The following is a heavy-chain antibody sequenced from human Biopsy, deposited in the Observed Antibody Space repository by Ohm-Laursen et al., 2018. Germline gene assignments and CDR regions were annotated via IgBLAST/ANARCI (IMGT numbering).Heavy chain of an antibody. D-gene: IGHD3-22*01. Sequence: ASVKVSCKASAYSFGDHRIHWVRQAPGQGLERMGWINAKTGDTNYAQKFQGRVTMTRDTSISTAYVDLSSLRSDDTAVYYCTRGGYYYDSLAYYYWFDPWGQGTLVTVSS. CDR3: TRGGYYYDSLAYYYWFDP. J-gene: IGHJ5*02. CDR2: INAKTGDT. V-gene: IGHV1-2*02. CDR1: AYSFGDHR.